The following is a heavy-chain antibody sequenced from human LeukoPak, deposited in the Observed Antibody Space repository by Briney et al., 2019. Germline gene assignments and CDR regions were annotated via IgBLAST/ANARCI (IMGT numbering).Heavy chain of an antibody. D-gene: IGHD5-18*01. CDR3: ARDRRDTAMVDYFDY. CDR2: IWYDGSNK. Sequence: GGSLRLSCAAPGFTFSSYGMHWVRQAPGKGLEWVAVIWYDGSNKYYADSVKGRFTISRDNSKSTLYLQMNSLRAEDTAVYYCARDRRDTAMVDYFDYWGQGTLVTVSS. J-gene: IGHJ4*02. V-gene: IGHV3-33*01. CDR1: GFTFSSYG.